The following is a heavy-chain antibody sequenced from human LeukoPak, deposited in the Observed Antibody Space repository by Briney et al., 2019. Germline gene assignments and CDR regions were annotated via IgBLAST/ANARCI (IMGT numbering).Heavy chain of an antibody. J-gene: IGHJ4*02. CDR2: IYYSGST. CDR1: GGSISSSSYY. CDR3: ARQMVRGVVGDY. D-gene: IGHD3-10*01. Sequence: SETLSLTCTVSGGSISSSSYYWGWIRQPPGKGLEWIGSIYYSGSTYYNPSLKSRVTISVDTSKNQFSLKLSSVTAADTAVYYCARQMVRGVVGDYWGQGTLVTVSS. V-gene: IGHV4-39*01.